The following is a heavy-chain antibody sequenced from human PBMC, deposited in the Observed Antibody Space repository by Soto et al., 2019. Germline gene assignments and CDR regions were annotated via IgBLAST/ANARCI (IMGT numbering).Heavy chain of an antibody. V-gene: IGHV3-33*01. J-gene: IGHJ5*02. Sequence: QPGGSLRLSCAASGFTFSSYGTHWVRQAPGKGLEWVAVIWFDGSKIHYAESVKGRFTISRDKSKNTVYLQMNSLRVEDTAVYFCAIGVSYDTSGSFPRNWFAPWGQGTLVTVSS. D-gene: IGHD3-22*01. CDR1: GFTFSSYG. CDR3: AIGVSYDTSGSFPRNWFAP. CDR2: IWFDGSKI.